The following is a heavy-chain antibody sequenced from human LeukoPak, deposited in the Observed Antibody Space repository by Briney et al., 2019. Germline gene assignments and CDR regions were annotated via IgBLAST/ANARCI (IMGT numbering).Heavy chain of an antibody. D-gene: IGHD4-17*01. J-gene: IGHJ1*01. CDR3: ARVDYGDYQYFQQ. Sequence: GGSLRLPCAASGFTFSSYSMNWVRQAPGKGLEWVSVIYSGGSTYYADSVKGRFTISRDNSKNTLYLQMNSLRAEDTAVYYCARVDYGDYQYFQQWGQGTLVTVSS. CDR2: IYSGGST. CDR1: GFTFSSYS. V-gene: IGHV3-66*01.